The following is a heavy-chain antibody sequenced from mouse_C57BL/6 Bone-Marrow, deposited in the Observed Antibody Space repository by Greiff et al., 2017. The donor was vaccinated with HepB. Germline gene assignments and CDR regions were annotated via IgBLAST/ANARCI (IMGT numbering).Heavy chain of an antibody. CDR3: ARKRGYYYGSSYYWYFDV. J-gene: IGHJ1*03. CDR1: GYTFTDYY. CDR2: IYPGSGNT. D-gene: IGHD1-1*01. Sequence: VKLMESGAELVRPGASVKLSCKASGYTFTDYYINWVKQRPGQGLEWIARIYPGSGNTYYNEKFKGKATLTAEKSSSTAYMQLSSLTSEDSAVYFCARKRGYYYGSSYYWYFDVWGTGTTVTVSS. V-gene: IGHV1-76*01.